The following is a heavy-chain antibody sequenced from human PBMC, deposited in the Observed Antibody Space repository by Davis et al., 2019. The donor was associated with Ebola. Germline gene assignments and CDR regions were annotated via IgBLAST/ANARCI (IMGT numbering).Heavy chain of an antibody. J-gene: IGHJ4*02. D-gene: IGHD5-18*01. Sequence: AASVKVSCKASGYTFTSYDMNWVRQAPGQGLEWMGWMNPNSGNTGYAQKLQGRVTMTRNTSITTAYMELSSLRSDDSAVYYCARGTRDTALWGQGTLVTVSS. V-gene: IGHV1-8*01. CDR1: GYTFTSYD. CDR3: ARGTRDTAL. CDR2: MNPNSGNT.